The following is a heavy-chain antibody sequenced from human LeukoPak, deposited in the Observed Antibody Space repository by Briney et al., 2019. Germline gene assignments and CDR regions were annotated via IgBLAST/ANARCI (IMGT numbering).Heavy chain of an antibody. Sequence: PGGSLRLSCAASGFIFSSYGMHWVRQAPGKGLEWVAVIWYDGSNKYYADSVKGRFTISRDNSKNTLYLQMNSLRAEDTAVYYCAKVAFNYYYYGMDVWGQGTTVTVSS. V-gene: IGHV3-33*06. CDR2: IWYDGSNK. CDR1: GFIFSSYG. J-gene: IGHJ6*02. CDR3: AKVAFNYYYYGMDV.